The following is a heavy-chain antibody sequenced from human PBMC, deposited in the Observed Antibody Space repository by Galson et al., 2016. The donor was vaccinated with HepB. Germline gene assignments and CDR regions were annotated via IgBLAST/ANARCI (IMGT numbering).Heavy chain of an antibody. CDR2: IYYNGIS. CDR1: GGSISNHY. Sequence: SETLSLTCNVSGGSISNHYWNWIRQAPGKGLEWIGFIYYNGISNYNPSFKSRASISLASSKNQFSLKLSSVTAADTAVYYCANGQAGEMDYWGQGTLVTVSS. V-gene: IGHV4-59*11. CDR3: ANGQAGEMDY. J-gene: IGHJ4*02. D-gene: IGHD5-24*01.